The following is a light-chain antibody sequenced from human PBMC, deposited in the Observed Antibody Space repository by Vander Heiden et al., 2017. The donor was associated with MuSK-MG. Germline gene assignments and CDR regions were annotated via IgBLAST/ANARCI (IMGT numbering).Light chain of an antibody. CDR3: QQSYSTPFI. Sequence: DIQMNQSPSSLSASVGDRVTITCRASQSISSYLIWYQQKPGKAPRLLIYAASSLQSGVPSRFSGGGSGTAFTLTISSLQPEDFATYYCQQSYSTPFIFGPGTKVDLK. CDR2: AAS. J-gene: IGKJ3*01. CDR1: QSISSY. V-gene: IGKV1-39*01.